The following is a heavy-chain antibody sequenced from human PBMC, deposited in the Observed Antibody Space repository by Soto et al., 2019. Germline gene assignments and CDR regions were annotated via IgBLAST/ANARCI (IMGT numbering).Heavy chain of an antibody. Sequence: QVQLVQSGAEVKKPGASVKVSCKASGYIFTDYYIHWVRQAPGQGLAWMGWIDPKSGDTAYAQNFQGRVTMTRDASSSTAYMELNSLRSGDTGVYFCARALDDSVTGFRFWGQGALVAVSS. V-gene: IGHV1-2*02. J-gene: IGHJ4*02. CDR3: ARALDDSVTGFRF. CDR2: IDPKSGDT. D-gene: IGHD3-9*01. CDR1: GYIFTDYY.